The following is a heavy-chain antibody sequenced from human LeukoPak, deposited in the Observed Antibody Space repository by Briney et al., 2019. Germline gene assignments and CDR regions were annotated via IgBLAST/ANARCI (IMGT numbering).Heavy chain of an antibody. J-gene: IGHJ4*02. CDR1: GFTFSSYS. CDR3: AKVYGDYEFSFDY. V-gene: IGHV3-48*01. CDR2: ISSSSSTI. Sequence: GGSLRLSCAASGFTFSSYSMNWVRQSPGKGLEWVSYISSSSSTIYYADSVKGRFTISRDNSKNTLYLQMNSLRAEDTAVYYCAKVYGDYEFSFDYWGQGTLVTVSS. D-gene: IGHD4-17*01.